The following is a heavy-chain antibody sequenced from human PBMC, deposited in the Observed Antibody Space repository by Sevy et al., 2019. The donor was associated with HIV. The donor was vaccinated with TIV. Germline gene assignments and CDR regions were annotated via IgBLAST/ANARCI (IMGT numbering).Heavy chain of an antibody. V-gene: IGHV3-23*01. D-gene: IGHD2-8*01. CDR2: LSFGCGRI. CDR3: AREGCTKPHDY. CDR1: GFNFNIYS. Sequence: GGSLRLSCVASGFNFNIYSMSWVRQAPGKRLEWISTLSFGCGRINHADSVQGRFTMSRDESKKTVYLEMNSLRPEDTAVYYCAREGCTKPHDYWGQGTLVTVSS. J-gene: IGHJ4*02.